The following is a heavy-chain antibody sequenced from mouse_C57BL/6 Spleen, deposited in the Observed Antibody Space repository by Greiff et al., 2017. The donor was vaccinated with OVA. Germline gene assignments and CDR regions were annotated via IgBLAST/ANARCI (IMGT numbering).Heavy chain of an antibody. D-gene: IGHD2-4*01. CDR1: GFTFSSYA. J-gene: IGHJ3*01. CDR3: AREGGDYDYAFAY. Sequence: EVKLVESGGGLVKPGGSLKLSCAASGFTFSSYAMSWVRQTPEKRLEWVATISDGGSYTYYPDNVKGRFTISRDNAKNNLYLQMSHLKSEDTAMYYCAREGGDYDYAFAYWGQGTLVTVSA. V-gene: IGHV5-4*01. CDR2: ISDGGSYT.